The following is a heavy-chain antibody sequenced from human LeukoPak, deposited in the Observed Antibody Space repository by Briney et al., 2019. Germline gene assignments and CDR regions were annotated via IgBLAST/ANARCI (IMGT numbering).Heavy chain of an antibody. V-gene: IGHV1-2*02. CDR3: ARFLHCGFCTCWAVNGFDY. CDR2: IDSNSGET. CDR1: GYSFLGYF. D-gene: IGHD3/OR15-3a*01. Sequence: ASVKVSCKASGYSFLGYFIHWVRQAPGRGLEWMGWIDSNSGETHYAQRFQGRFTMTKDTSIKTAYMELSSLRSDDTAIYYCARFLHCGFCTCWAVNGFDYWGQGTEVTVSP. J-gene: IGHJ3*01.